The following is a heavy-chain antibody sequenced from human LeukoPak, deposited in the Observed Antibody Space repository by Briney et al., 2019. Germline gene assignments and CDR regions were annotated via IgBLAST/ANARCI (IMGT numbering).Heavy chain of an antibody. V-gene: IGHV3-30*18. J-gene: IGHJ4*02. CDR1: GFTFSSYG. D-gene: IGHD5-12*01. CDR3: AKVDIVATIDAGRLVDY. Sequence: GGSLRLSCAASGFTFSSYGMQWFRQASAKGLEWVAAISNDGSNKYYADSVKGRFTISRDNSKNTLYLQMYSLRAEDTAVYYCAKVDIVATIDAGRLVDYWGQGTLVTVSS. CDR2: ISNDGSNK.